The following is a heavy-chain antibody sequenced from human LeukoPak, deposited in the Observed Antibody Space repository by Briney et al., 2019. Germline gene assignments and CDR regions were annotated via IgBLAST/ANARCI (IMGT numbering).Heavy chain of an antibody. Sequence: PGRSLRLSCAASGFTFSTYAMHWVRQAPGKGLEWVAVISYDGSNKNYADSVKGRFTISRDNSKNMLYLQMNSLRAEDTAVYYCARYYYYGSGSFDYWGQGNQITVSS. V-gene: IGHV3-30-3*01. CDR2: ISYDGSNK. J-gene: IGHJ4*02. CDR1: GFTFSTYA. CDR3: ARYYYYGSGSFDY. D-gene: IGHD3-10*01.